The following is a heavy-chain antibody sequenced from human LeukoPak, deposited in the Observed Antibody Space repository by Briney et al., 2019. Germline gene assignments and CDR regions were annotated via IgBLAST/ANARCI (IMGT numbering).Heavy chain of an antibody. CDR1: GGSISSSNW. Sequence: SETLSLTCAVSGGSISSSNWWSWVRQPPGKGVEWIWKIYHSGSTNYNPSLKSQGTISVDKSKNQCSLKLSSVTAADTAVYYCARDYYDYVWGSYRANDAFDIWGQGTMVTVSS. CDR3: ARDYYDYVWGSYRANDAFDI. CDR2: IYHSGST. D-gene: IGHD3-16*02. J-gene: IGHJ3*02. V-gene: IGHV4-4*02.